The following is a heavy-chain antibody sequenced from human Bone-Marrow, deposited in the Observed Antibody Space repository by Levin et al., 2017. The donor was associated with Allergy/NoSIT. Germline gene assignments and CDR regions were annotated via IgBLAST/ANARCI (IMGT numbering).Heavy chain of an antibody. V-gene: IGHV3-30*04. Sequence: SCAASGFTFSSYAMHWVRQAPGKGLEWVAVISYDGSNKYYADSVKGRFTISRDNSKNTLYLQMNSLRAEDTAVYYCARGYSSSSQGQIGYWGQGTLVTVSS. CDR3: ARGYSSSSQGQIGY. CDR2: ISYDGSNK. CDR1: GFTFSSYA. D-gene: IGHD6-6*01. J-gene: IGHJ4*02.